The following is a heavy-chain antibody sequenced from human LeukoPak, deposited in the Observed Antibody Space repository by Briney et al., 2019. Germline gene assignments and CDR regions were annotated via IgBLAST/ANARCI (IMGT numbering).Heavy chain of an antibody. CDR3: ARRQGCSSTSCPPDS. CDR2: IYPGDSDT. Sequence: GESLKISCRGSGYSFTTYWIGWVRQMPGKGLEWMGIIYPGDSDTRYSPSFQGQVTMSADKSINTTYLQWSSLKASDTAMYYCARRQGCSSTSCPPDSWGQGTLVTVSS. V-gene: IGHV5-51*01. CDR1: GYSFTTYW. D-gene: IGHD2-2*01. J-gene: IGHJ4*02.